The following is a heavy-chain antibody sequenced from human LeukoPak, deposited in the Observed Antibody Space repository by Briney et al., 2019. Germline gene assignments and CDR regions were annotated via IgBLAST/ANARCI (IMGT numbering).Heavy chain of an antibody. CDR2: ISNDESNK. D-gene: IGHD4-17*01. J-gene: IGHJ6*02. Sequence: RTGGSLRLSCAASGFTFSSYSMNWFRQAPGKGLEWVAVISNDESNKYYADSVKGRFTISRDNSKNTLYLQMNSLRAEDTAVYYCAKDDGDYVSYYHGMDVWGQGTTVTVSS. CDR3: AKDDGDYVSYYHGMDV. CDR1: GFTFSSYS. V-gene: IGHV3-30*18.